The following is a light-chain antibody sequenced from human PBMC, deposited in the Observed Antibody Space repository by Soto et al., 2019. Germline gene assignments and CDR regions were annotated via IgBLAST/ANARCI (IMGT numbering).Light chain of an antibody. Sequence: EIVLTQSPGTLSLSPGERATLSCRASQSVISTDLAWYQQKPGQAPRLLVYAASSRASGVPYRFSSSGSGTDFTLTISRMEHEDFAVYYCQQYGTSPPDFGGGTRVEI. J-gene: IGKJ4*01. CDR1: QSVISTD. CDR2: AAS. V-gene: IGKV3-20*01. CDR3: QQYGTSPPD.